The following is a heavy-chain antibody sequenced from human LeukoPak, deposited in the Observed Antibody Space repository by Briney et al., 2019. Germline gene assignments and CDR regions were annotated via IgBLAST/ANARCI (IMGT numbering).Heavy chain of an antibody. D-gene: IGHD3-10*01. CDR3: ARDITMVRGVQHGMDV. CDR2: IWYDGSNK. CDR1: GFTFSSYG. J-gene: IGHJ6*02. Sequence: GRSLRLSCAASGFTFSSYGMHWVRQAPGKGLEWVAVIWYDGSNKYYADSVKGRFTISRDNSKNMLYLQMNSLRAEDTAVYYCARDITMVRGVQHGMDVWGQGTTVTVSS. V-gene: IGHV3-33*01.